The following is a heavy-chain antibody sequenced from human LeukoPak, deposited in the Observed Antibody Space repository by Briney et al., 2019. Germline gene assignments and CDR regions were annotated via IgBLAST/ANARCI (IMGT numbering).Heavy chain of an antibody. V-gene: IGHV3-66*01. CDR2: IYSGGRT. D-gene: IGHD3-10*01. CDR3: ARVEGSGSYYYSFNY. J-gene: IGHJ4*02. Sequence: TGGSLRLSCAASGFTVSSNYMSWVRQAPGKGLEWGSVIYSGGRTYYADSVKGRFTISRDNSKNTLYLQMNSLRAEDTAVYYCARVEGSGSYYYSFNYWGQGTLVTVSS. CDR1: GFTVSSNY.